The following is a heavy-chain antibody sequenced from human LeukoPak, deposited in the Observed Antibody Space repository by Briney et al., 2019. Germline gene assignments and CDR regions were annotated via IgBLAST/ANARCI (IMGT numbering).Heavy chain of an antibody. J-gene: IGHJ3*02. D-gene: IGHD3-10*01. V-gene: IGHV3-66*01. CDR2: IYSDGST. CDR3: ARVVGFGDVFDI. Sequence: GGSLRLSCAASGFTVSDNYMSWVRQAPGKGLEWVSVIYSDGSTYYADSVKGRFTISRDNSKNTLYLQMNSLRAEDTAVYYCARVVGFGDVFDIWGQGTMVTVSS. CDR1: GFTVSDNY.